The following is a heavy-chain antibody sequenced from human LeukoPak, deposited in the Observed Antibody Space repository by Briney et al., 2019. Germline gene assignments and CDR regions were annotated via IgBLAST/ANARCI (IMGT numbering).Heavy chain of an antibody. J-gene: IGHJ3*02. V-gene: IGHV1-2*02. Sequence: ASVKVSCKASGYTFTGYYMHWVRQAPGQGLEWMGWINPDSGGTSYAQKFQGRVTMTRDTSISTAYMELSRLRSDDTAVYYCARARTTLAAAGTLDAFDIWGQGTMVTVSS. CDR2: INPDSGGT. D-gene: IGHD6-13*01. CDR1: GYTFTGYY. CDR3: ARARTTLAAAGTLDAFDI.